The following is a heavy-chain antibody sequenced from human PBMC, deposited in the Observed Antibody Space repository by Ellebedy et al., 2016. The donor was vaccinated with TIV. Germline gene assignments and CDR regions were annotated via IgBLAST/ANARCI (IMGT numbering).Heavy chain of an antibody. V-gene: IGHV4-39*02. D-gene: IGHD2-2*01. Sequence: MPSETLSLTCTVSGGSISSSPYHWGWIRQPPGKGLEWIGSISYSGGTYYSPSLKSRVTISVDPSKNHFSLKLSSVTAADTAVYYCGWDCSSTSCRGSYWGRGTLVTVSS. CDR2: ISYSGGT. CDR1: GGSISSSPYH. CDR3: GWDCSSTSCRGSY. J-gene: IGHJ4*02.